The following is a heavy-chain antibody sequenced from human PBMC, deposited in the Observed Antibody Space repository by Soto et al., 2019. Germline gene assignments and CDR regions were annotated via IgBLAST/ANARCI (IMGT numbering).Heavy chain of an antibody. V-gene: IGHV1-46*03. Sequence: ASVKLSCKASGDIFTSYYIHWVRQAPGQGLEWMGWINPFDGSRMFAQSFQGRVTMTRDTSTSTVYMEVSSLRSEDTAVYYCSRVDPGETSPFDHWG. CDR1: GDIFTSYY. J-gene: IGHJ4*01. D-gene: IGHD3-10*01. CDR2: INPFDGSR. CDR3: SRVDPGETSPFDH.